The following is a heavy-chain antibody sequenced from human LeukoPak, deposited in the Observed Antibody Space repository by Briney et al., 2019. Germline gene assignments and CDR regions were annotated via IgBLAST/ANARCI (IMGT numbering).Heavy chain of an antibody. CDR2: IYTSGST. Sequence: PSETLSLTCAVSGVSLDDYYWAWVRQTPGKGLEWIGRIYTSGSTNYNPSLKSRVTISVDKSKNQFSLKLSSVTAADTAVYYCARDRRYYDSSGSTHDYWGQGTLVTVSS. D-gene: IGHD3-22*01. CDR1: GVSLDDYY. J-gene: IGHJ4*02. V-gene: IGHV4-4*07. CDR3: ARDRRYYDSSGSTHDY.